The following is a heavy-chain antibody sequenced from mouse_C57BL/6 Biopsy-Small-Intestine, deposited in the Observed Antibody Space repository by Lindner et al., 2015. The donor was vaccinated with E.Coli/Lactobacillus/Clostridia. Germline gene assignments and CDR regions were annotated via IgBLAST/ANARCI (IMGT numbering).Heavy chain of an antibody. CDR2: VIPVLGVS. J-gene: IGHJ4*01. CDR3: ARLSSSYDYAMDV. Sequence: SVKVSCKASGGTSTSYAISWVRQAPGQGLEWMGRVIPVLGVSHYAQTFEGRVTITADKSTSTAYMELSSLRSEDTAIYYRARLSSSYDYAMDVWGQGTTVTVSS. V-gene: IGHV1-53*01. CDR1: GGTSTSYA. D-gene: IGHD2-12*01.